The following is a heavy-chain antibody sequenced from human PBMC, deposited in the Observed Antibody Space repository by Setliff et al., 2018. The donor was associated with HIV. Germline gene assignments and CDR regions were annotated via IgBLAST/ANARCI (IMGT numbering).Heavy chain of an antibody. CDR2: IIPIFGTA. CDR3: AAGYCGGDCYSRQSYFDY. CDR1: GGTFSSHA. V-gene: IGHV1-69*13. Sequence: SVKVSCKASGGTFSSHAISWVRQAPGQGLEWMGGIIPIFGTANYAQKFQGRVTITADESTSTAYMELRSLRSEDTAVYYCAAGYCGGDCYSRQSYFDYWGQGTLVTVSS. D-gene: IGHD2-21*02. J-gene: IGHJ4*02.